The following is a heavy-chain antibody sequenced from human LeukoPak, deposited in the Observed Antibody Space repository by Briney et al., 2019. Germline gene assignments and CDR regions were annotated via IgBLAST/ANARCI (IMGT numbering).Heavy chain of an antibody. Sequence: SVKVSCKASGGTFSSYAISWVRQAPGQGLEWMGGIIPIFGTANYAQKFQGRVTITADESTSTAYTELSSLRSEDTAVYYCARDLGYCSSTSCFKYYYYYGMDVWGQGTTVTVSS. J-gene: IGHJ6*02. CDR1: GGTFSSYA. V-gene: IGHV1-69*13. CDR2: IIPIFGTA. D-gene: IGHD2-2*01. CDR3: ARDLGYCSSTSCFKYYYYYGMDV.